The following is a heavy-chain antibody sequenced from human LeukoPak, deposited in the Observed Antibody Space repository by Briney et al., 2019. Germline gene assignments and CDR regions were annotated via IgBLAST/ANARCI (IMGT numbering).Heavy chain of an antibody. J-gene: IGHJ4*02. D-gene: IGHD6-13*01. CDR1: GFTFSSYE. CDR2: ISSSGSTI. CDR3: ASSVLYSSTWAFDY. Sequence: GGSLRLSCAASGFTFSSYEMNWVRQAPGKGLEWVSYISSSGSTIYYADSVKGRFTISRDNSRNTLYLQLNSLRAEDTAVYFCASSVLYSSTWAFDYWGQGTLVTVSS. V-gene: IGHV3-48*03.